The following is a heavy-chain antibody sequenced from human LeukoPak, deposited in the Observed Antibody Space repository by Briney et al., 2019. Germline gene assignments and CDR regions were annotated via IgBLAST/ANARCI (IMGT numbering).Heavy chain of an antibody. D-gene: IGHD1-14*01. V-gene: IGHV4-59*08. Sequence: SETLSLTCTVSDGSISTYCWNWIRQPPGRGLEWIGHVFYDGSTNLNPSLKSRVTISVDTSKNQFSLKLRSVTAADTAVYYCARRPRAEPDTSPDNWFDPWGQGTLVTVSS. CDR2: VFYDGST. J-gene: IGHJ5*02. CDR3: ARRPRAEPDTSPDNWFDP. CDR1: DGSISTYC.